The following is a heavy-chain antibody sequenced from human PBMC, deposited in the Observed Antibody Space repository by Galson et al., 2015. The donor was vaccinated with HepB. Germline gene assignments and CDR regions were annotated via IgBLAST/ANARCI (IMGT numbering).Heavy chain of an antibody. J-gene: IGHJ4*02. CDR1: GFTFSNSV. CDR2: ISVSDDGA. D-gene: IGHD6-19*01. Sequence: SLRLSCAASGFTFSNSVMNWVRQAPGRGLEWVSTISVSDDGAFYADSVKGRFAISRDNSKNTLYLQMNSLRAEDTAVYYCARTYRMDHEKSKDSSGWYYFDYWGQGTLVTVSS. V-gene: IGHV3-23*01. CDR3: ARTYRMDHEKSKDSSGWYYFDY.